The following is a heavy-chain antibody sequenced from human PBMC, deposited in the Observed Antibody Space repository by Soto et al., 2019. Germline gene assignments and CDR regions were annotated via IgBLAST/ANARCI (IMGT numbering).Heavy chain of an antibody. CDR1: GFTFSSYA. V-gene: IGHV3-23*01. D-gene: IGHD2-15*01. CDR2: ISGSGGTT. CDR3: TKKDRYCRGTTCYVRMFDY. J-gene: IGHJ4*01. Sequence: GGSLRLSCAASGFTFSSYAMSWVRQAPGKGLEWVSAISGSGGTTYYADSVKGRFAISRDNSRNTLSLQMNSLRAEDAALYYCTKKDRYCRGTTCYVRMFDYWGQGTLVTVSS.